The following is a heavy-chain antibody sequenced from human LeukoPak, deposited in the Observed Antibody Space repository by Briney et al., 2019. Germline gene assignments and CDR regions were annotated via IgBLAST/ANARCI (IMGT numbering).Heavy chain of an antibody. CDR3: ARGTDTMVRGVITFDYYFDY. CDR1: GGSFSGYY. J-gene: IGHJ4*02. V-gene: IGHV4-34*01. CDR2: INHSGST. D-gene: IGHD3-10*01. Sequence: SETLSLTCAVYGGSFSGYYWSWIRQPPGKGLEWIGEINHSGSTNYNPSLKGRVTISVDKSKNQFSLKLSSVTAADTAVYYCARGTDTMVRGVITFDYYFDYWGQGTLVTVSS.